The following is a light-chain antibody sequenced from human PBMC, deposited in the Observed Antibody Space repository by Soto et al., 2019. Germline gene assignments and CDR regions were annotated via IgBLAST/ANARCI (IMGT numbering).Light chain of an antibody. V-gene: IGKV3-15*01. Sequence: EIVMTQSPATLSVSPGERATLSCRASQSVSSTLAWYQQKPGQAPRLLIYGASTRATGIPARFSGSGSGKDFTLTISSLQSEDFAVYYCQQYNNWPRTLGQGTKVEIK. J-gene: IGKJ1*01. CDR1: QSVSST. CDR2: GAS. CDR3: QQYNNWPRT.